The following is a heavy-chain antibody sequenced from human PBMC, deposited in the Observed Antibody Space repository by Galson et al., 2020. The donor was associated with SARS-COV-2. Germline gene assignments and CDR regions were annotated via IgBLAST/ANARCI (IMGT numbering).Heavy chain of an antibody. CDR3: ARALSDALFGGLYYYMDV. V-gene: IGHV1-46*01. CDR1: GYTFTSYY. CDR2: INPSGGST. D-gene: IGHD2-2*01. Sequence: ASVKVSCKASGYTFTSYYMHWVRQAPGQGLEWMGIINPSGGSTSYAQKFQGRVTMTRDTSTSTVYMELSSLRSEDTAVYYCARALSDALFGGLYYYMDVWGKGTTVTVSS. J-gene: IGHJ6*03.